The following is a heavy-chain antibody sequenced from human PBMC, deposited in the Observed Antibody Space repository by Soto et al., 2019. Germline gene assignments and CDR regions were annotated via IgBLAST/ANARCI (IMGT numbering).Heavy chain of an antibody. CDR1: GYTFTSYA. Sequence: QVQLVQSGAEEKKPGASVKVSCKASGYTFTSYAMHWVRQAPGQRLEWMGWINAGNGNTKYSHKFQGRVTITRDTSASTAYMELCTLGSEDTAVYYCARDPSYYGMDVWGQGTTVTVSS. J-gene: IGHJ6*02. V-gene: IGHV1-3*05. CDR3: ARDPSYYGMDV. CDR2: INAGNGNT.